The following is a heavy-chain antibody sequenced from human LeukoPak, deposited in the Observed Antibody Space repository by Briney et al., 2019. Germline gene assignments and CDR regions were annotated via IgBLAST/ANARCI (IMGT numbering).Heavy chain of an antibody. CDR2: IYYSGST. CDR3: ARDRRDSYGEDFDY. V-gene: IGHV4-31*03. J-gene: IGHJ4*02. D-gene: IGHD5-18*01. CDR1: GGSISSSSYY. Sequence: PSETLSLTCTVSGGSISSSSYYWSWIRQHPGKGLEWIGYIYYSGSTYYNPSLKSRVTISVDTSKNQFSLKLSSVTAADTAVYYCARDRRDSYGEDFDYWGQGTLVTVSS.